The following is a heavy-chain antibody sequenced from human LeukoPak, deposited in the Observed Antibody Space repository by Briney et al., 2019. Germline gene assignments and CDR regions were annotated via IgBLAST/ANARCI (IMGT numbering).Heavy chain of an antibody. V-gene: IGHV4-59*08. CDR2: IYYTGST. D-gene: IGHD1-26*01. CDR1: GGSISSYY. Sequence: SETLSLTCTVTGGSISSYYWSWIRQPPGKGLEWIGYIYYTGSTNYNPSLKSRVTISVDTSKNQFSLKLSSVTAADTAVYYCASVDSATYFGIIDYWGQGTLVTVSS. CDR3: ASVDSATYFGIIDY. J-gene: IGHJ4*02.